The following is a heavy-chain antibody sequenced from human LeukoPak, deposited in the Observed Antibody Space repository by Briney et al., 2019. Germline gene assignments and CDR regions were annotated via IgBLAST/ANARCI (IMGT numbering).Heavy chain of an antibody. CDR1: GFTFSSYA. Sequence: GGSLRLSCAASGFTFSSYAMSWVRQAPGKGLEWVSAISGSGGSTYYADSVKGRFTISRDNSKNTLYLQMNSLRAEDTAVYYCARAHSSSWYYFDYWGQGTLVTVSS. J-gene: IGHJ4*02. D-gene: IGHD6-13*01. CDR2: ISGSGGST. CDR3: ARAHSSSWYYFDY. V-gene: IGHV3-23*01.